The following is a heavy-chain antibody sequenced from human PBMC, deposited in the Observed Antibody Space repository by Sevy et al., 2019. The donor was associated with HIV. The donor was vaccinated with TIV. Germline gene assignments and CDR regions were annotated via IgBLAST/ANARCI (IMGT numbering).Heavy chain of an antibody. V-gene: IGHV3-30-3*01. CDR2: ISYDGSNK. J-gene: IGHJ6*02. CDR1: GFTFSSYA. Sequence: GGSLRLSCAASGFTFSSYAMHWVRQAPGKGLEWVAVISYDGSNKYYADSVKGRFTISRDNSKNTLYPQMNSLRAEDTAVYYCARGYCGGDCYSRPYYYYGMDVWGQGTTVTVSS. CDR3: ARGYCGGDCYSRPYYYYGMDV. D-gene: IGHD2-21*02.